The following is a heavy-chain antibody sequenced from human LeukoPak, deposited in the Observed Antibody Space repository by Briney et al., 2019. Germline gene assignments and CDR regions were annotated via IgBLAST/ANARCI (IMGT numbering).Heavy chain of an antibody. V-gene: IGHV4-59*01. CDR1: GGSISSYY. CDR3: ARSEVFDI. Sequence: SETLSLTCTVSGGSISSYYWSWIRQPPGKGLEWTGYTYYSGSTNYNPSLKSRVTISVDTSKNQFSLKLSSVTAADTAVYYCARSEVFDIWGQGTMVTVSS. J-gene: IGHJ3*02. CDR2: TYYSGST.